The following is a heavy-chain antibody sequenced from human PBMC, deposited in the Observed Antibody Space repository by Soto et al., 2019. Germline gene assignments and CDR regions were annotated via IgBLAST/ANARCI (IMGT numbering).Heavy chain of an antibody. CDR1: GFSLTTPGMC. D-gene: IGHD3-10*01. J-gene: IGHJ6*02. CDR3: AHIRGAGAYYYYPMDV. V-gene: IGHV2-70*12. CDR2: IDWDDDK. Sequence: SGPTLVNPRQTLTLTCTFSGFSLTTPGMCVSWIRQPPGKALEWLAVIDWDDDKYYSTSLKTRLSISMDTSKNQVVLEMTNVAPVDTATYYCAHIRGAGAYYYYPMDVWGQGTTATVSS.